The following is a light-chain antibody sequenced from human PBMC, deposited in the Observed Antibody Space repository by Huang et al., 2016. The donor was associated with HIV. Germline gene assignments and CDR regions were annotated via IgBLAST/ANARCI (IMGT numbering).Light chain of an antibody. V-gene: IGKV3-15*01. CDR2: GAS. CDR1: ESVSSR. Sequence: EIVMTQSPATLSVSPGERATLSCRASESVSSRLAWYQQKTGQSPRLLIFGASTRAAGVPVRFSGSGSGTEFTLTISSLQSEDFAFYFCQQYNNWPPWTFGQGTKVDI. J-gene: IGKJ1*01. CDR3: QQYNNWPPWT.